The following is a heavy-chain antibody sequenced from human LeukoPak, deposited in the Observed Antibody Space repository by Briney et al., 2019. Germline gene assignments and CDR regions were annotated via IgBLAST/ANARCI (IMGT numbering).Heavy chain of an antibody. J-gene: IGHJ4*02. CDR3: ARDTRTAQGSDY. D-gene: IGHD2-15*01. Sequence: PSETLSLTCAVYGESVSGYYWTWIRQPPGKGLEWTGSIFQSGHTYYSPSLKSRVTISVDTSNNRFSLSLSAVTAADTAIYYCARDTRTAQGSDYWGQGILVTVSS. CDR1: GESVSGYY. CDR2: IFQSGHT. V-gene: IGHV4-34*11.